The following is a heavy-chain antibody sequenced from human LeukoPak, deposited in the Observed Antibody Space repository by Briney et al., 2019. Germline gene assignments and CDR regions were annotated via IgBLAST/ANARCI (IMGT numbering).Heavy chain of an antibody. J-gene: IGHJ4*02. CDR1: GYTFTGYY. V-gene: IGHV1-2*02. CDR3: AQGDMITFGGVIVSLHFDY. D-gene: IGHD3-16*02. CDR2: INPNSGGT. Sequence: EASVKVSCKASGYTFTGYYMHWVRQAPGQGLEWMGWINPNSGGTNYAQKFQGRVTMTRDTSISTAYMELSRLRSDDTAVYYCAQGDMITFGGVIVSLHFDYWGQGTLVTVSS.